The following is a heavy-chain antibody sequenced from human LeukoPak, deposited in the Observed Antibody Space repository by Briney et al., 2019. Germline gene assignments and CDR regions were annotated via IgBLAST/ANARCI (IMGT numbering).Heavy chain of an antibody. Sequence: SGTLSLTCTVSGGSISSYYWSWIRQPAGRGLEWIGRIYTSGSTNYNPSLKSRVTMSVDTSKNQFSLKLSSVTAADTAVYYCARAVGSGHPHRWFDPWGQGTLVTVSS. V-gene: IGHV4-4*07. CDR2: IYTSGST. CDR3: ARAVGSGHPHRWFDP. CDR1: GGSISSYY. J-gene: IGHJ5*02. D-gene: IGHD6-19*01.